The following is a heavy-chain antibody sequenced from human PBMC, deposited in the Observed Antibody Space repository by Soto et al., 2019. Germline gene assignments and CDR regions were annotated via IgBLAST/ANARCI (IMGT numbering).Heavy chain of an antibody. CDR2: IYYSGST. D-gene: IGHD1-20*01. CDR1: GGSISSYY. Sequence: KASETLSLTCTVSGGSISSYYWSWIRQPPGKGLEWIGYIYYSGSTNYNPSLKSRVTISVDTSKNQFSLKLSSVTAADTAVYYCARGSVTVNYYNYYMDVWGKGTTVTVSS. CDR3: ARGSVTVNYYNYYMDV. J-gene: IGHJ6*03. V-gene: IGHV4-59*01.